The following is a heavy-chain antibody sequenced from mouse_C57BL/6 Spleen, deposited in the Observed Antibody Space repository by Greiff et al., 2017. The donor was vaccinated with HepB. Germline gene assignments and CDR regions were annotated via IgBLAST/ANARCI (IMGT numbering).Heavy chain of an antibody. CDR1: GYAFTNYL. Sequence: VQGVESGAELVRPGTSVKVSCKASGYAFTNYLIEWVKQRPGQGLEWIGVINPGSGGTNYNEKFKGKATLTADKSSSTAYMQLSSLTSEDSAVYFCAREGDGYSWYFDVWGTGTTVTVSS. D-gene: IGHD2-3*01. CDR2: INPGSGGT. J-gene: IGHJ1*03. V-gene: IGHV1-54*01. CDR3: AREGDGYSWYFDV.